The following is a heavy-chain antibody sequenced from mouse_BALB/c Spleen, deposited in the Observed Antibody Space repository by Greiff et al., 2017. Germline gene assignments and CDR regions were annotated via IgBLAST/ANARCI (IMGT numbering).Heavy chain of an antibody. CDR3: ARFGNEAMDY. J-gene: IGHJ4*01. V-gene: IGHV1S56*01. CDR2: IYPGNVNT. D-gene: IGHD2-1*01. Sequence: QVQLKQSGPELVKPGASVRISCKASGYTFTSYYIHWVKQRPGQGLEWIGWIYPGNVNTKYNEKFKGKATLTADKSSSTAYMQLSSLTSEDSAVYFCARFGNEAMDYWGQGTSVTVSS. CDR1: GYTFTSYY.